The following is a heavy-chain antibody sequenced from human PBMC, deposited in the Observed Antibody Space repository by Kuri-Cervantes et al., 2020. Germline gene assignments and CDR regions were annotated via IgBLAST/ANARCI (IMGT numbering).Heavy chain of an antibody. J-gene: IGHJ4*02. V-gene: IGHV3-30*02. D-gene: IGHD1-1*01. CDR1: GFTFSSYG. CDR3: ANHHDVPY. CDR2: IRYDGSNK. Sequence: GGSLRLSCAASGFTFSSYGMHWVRQAPGKGLEWVAFIRYDGSNKYYADSVKGRFTISRDNSKSTLYLQMNSLRTEDTAIYYCANHHDVPYWGQGALVTVSS.